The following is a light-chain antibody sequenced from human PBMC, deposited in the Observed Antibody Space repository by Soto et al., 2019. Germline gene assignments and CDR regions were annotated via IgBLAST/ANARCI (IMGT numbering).Light chain of an antibody. CDR3: CSYAGSSTSLVV. CDR2: EVS. J-gene: IGLJ2*01. CDR1: SSDVGSYNL. V-gene: IGLV2-23*02. Sequence: QSALTQPASVSGSPGQSITISCTGTSSDVGSYNLVSWYQQHSGKAPKLMIYEVSKRPSGVSNRFSGSKSGNTASLTISGLQAEDEADYYCCSYAGSSTSLVVFGGGTKLTVL.